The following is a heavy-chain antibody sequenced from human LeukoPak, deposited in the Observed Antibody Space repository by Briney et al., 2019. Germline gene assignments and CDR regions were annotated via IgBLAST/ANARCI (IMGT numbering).Heavy chain of an antibody. J-gene: IGHJ3*02. CDR3: ARRTKQTNYDILTGYYLWGAFDI. Sequence: NPSETLSLTCTVSGGSISSYYWSWIRQPPGKGLEWIGYIYYSGSTNYNPSLKSRVTISVDTSKNQFSLKLSSVTAADTAVYYCARRTKQTNYDILTGYYLWGAFDIWGQGTMVTVSS. CDR1: GGSISSYY. D-gene: IGHD3-9*01. CDR2: IYYSGST. V-gene: IGHV4-59*08.